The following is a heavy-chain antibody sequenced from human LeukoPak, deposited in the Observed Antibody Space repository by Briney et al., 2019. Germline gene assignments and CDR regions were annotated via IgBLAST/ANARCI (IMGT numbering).Heavy chain of an antibody. CDR1: GGSISRYY. CDR2: IYTSGST. Sequence: SETLSLTCTDPGGSISRYYWSWIRHPAGKGLEWIGRIYTSGSTNYNPSLKSRVTMSVDTSKNQFSLKLSSVTAADTAVYYCARCPYYYGMDVWGQGTTVTVSS. CDR3: ARCPYYYGMDV. V-gene: IGHV4-4*07. J-gene: IGHJ6*02.